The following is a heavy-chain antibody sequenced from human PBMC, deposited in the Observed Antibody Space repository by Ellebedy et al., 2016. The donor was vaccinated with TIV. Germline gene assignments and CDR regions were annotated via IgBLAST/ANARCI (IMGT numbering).Heavy chain of an antibody. CDR3: ARDHFGSLDV. CDR2: KYPSGTR. V-gene: IGHV4-4*07. Sequence: SETLSLTXTVSGGSISSFHWSWIRQPPGKGLEWIGLKYPSGTRTYDPSLNSRATISLDTSKNQFSLRLTSLTAADTAVYYCARDHFGSLDVWGQGITVTVSS. CDR1: GGSISSFH. D-gene: IGHD3-10*01. J-gene: IGHJ6*02.